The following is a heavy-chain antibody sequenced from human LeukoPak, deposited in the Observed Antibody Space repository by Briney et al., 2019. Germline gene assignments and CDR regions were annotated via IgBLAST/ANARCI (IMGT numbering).Heavy chain of an antibody. D-gene: IGHD1-26*01. CDR3: ASTNYRGGTTGYNWFDP. Sequence: GGSLRLSCTASGFTFSSHWMHWVRQAPGKGLEWVANIKEDGSEKYYVDSVRGRFIISRDNAKNSLYLQMNSLRAEDTAMYYCASTNYRGGTTGYNWFDPWGQGTLVTVSS. V-gene: IGHV3-7*01. CDR2: IKEDGSEK. J-gene: IGHJ5*02. CDR1: GFTFSSHW.